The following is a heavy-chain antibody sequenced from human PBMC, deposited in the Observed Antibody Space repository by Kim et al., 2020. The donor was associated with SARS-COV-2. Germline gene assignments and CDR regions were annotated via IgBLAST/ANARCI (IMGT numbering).Heavy chain of an antibody. V-gene: IGHV4-4*07. Sequence: SETLSLTCTVSGGSISSYYWSWIRQPAGKGLEWIWRIYISGSTNYNPSLKSRVTMLVDTTKNQFSLKLISVTAADTAVYYCARDEGWFSFDYWGQGTLVTVSS. CDR1: GGSISSYY. CDR2: IYISGST. D-gene: IGHD2-15*01. CDR3: ARDEGWFSFDY. J-gene: IGHJ4*02.